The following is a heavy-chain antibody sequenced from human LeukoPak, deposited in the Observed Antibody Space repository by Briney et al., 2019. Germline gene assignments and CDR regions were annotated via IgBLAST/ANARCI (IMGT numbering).Heavy chain of an antibody. CDR1: GYTFTSYG. J-gene: IGHJ4*02. CDR2: ISAYNGNT. Sequence: GASVKVSCKASGYTFTSYGISWVRQAPGQGLEWMGWISAYNGNTNYAQKLQGRVTMTTDTSTSTAYMELRSLRSDDTAVYYCARDWPKPTVTKRPLGLDYWGQGTLVTVSS. D-gene: IGHD4-11*01. CDR3: ARDWPKPTVTKRPLGLDY. V-gene: IGHV1-18*01.